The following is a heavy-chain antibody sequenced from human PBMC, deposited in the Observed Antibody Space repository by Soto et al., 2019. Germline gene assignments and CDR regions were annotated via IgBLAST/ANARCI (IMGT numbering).Heavy chain of an antibody. CDR1: GYTFTSYY. CDR3: ARDPHYGDYPNDAFDI. V-gene: IGHV1-46*01. Sequence: GASVKVSCKASGYTFTSYYMHWVRQAPGQGLEWMGIINPSGGSTSYAQKFQGRVTMTRDTSTSTVYMELSSLRSEDTAVYYCARDPHYGDYPNDAFDIWGKGKMVTVSS. J-gene: IGHJ3*02. CDR2: INPSGGST. D-gene: IGHD4-17*01.